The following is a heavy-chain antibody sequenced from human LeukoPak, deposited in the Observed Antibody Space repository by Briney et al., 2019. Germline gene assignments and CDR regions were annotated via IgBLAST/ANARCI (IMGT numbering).Heavy chain of an antibody. V-gene: IGHV3-48*02. J-gene: IGHJ4*02. CDR2: ISSSSSTV. Sequence: HPGGSLRLSCAASGFTFSSYSMNWVRQAPGKGLEWVSYISSSSSTVYYADSVKGRFTISRDNAKNSLYLQLNSLRDEDTAVYYCARDRVPYGSGSYYNFFDYWGQGTLVTVSS. CDR3: ARDRVPYGSGSYYNFFDY. D-gene: IGHD3-10*01. CDR1: GFTFSSYS.